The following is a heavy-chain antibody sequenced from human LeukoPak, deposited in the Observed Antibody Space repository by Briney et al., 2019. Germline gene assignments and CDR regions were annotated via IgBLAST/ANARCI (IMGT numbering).Heavy chain of an antibody. Sequence: SETLSLTCTVSGGSISSYYWSWIRQPAGKGLEWIGRIYTSGSTNYNPSLKSRVTMSVDTSKNQFSLKLSSVTAADTVVYYCPRDKQLEHYYYYYMDVWGKGTTVTVSS. CDR1: GGSISSYY. CDR2: IYTSGST. V-gene: IGHV4-4*07. D-gene: IGHD6-6*01. CDR3: PRDKQLEHYYYYYMDV. J-gene: IGHJ6*03.